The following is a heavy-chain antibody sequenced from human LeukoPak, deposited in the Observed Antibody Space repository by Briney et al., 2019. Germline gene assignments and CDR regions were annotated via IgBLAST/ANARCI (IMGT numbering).Heavy chain of an antibody. CDR3: ARDSGRDSSSWYGPNY. D-gene: IGHD6-13*01. J-gene: IGHJ4*02. Sequence: SETLSLTCTVSGGSISSSSYYWGWIRQPPGKGLEWIGSIYYSGSTYYNPSLKSRVTISVDTSKNQFSLKLSSVTAADTAVYYCARDSGRDSSSWYGPNYWGQGTLVTVSS. CDR2: IYYSGST. V-gene: IGHV4-39*07. CDR1: GGSISSSSYY.